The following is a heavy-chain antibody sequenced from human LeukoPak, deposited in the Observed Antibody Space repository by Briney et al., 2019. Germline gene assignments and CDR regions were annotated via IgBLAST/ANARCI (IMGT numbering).Heavy chain of an antibody. V-gene: IGHV4-39*07. CDR3: ARGDSYDSSLDY. CDR1: GGSISSYY. J-gene: IGHJ4*02. Sequence: SETLSLTCTVSGGSISSYYWGWIRQPPGKGLEWIGSIYYSGSTYYNPSLKSRVTISVDKSKNQFSLKLSSVTAADTAVYYCARGDSYDSSLDYWGQGTLVTVSS. D-gene: IGHD3-22*01. CDR2: IYYSGST.